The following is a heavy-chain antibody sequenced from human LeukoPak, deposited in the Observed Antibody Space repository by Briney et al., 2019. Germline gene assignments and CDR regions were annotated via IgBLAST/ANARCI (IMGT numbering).Heavy chain of an antibody. J-gene: IGHJ3*01. Sequence: ASVKVSCKASGYTFTTYYMHWVRQAPGQGLEWMGIINPSSGSTIYAQNFQGRVTMTRDTSTSTVYMELSSLRSEDTALYYCARDVVTESALHDYGGNPGAFGLWGQGTMVTVSS. V-gene: IGHV1-46*01. CDR2: INPSSGST. D-gene: IGHD4-23*01. CDR1: GYTFTTYY. CDR3: ARDVVTESALHDYGGNPGAFGL.